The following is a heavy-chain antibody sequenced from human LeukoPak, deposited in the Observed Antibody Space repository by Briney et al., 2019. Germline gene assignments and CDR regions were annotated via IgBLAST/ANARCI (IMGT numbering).Heavy chain of an antibody. D-gene: IGHD2-8*01. CDR3: ATSEVYAMDY. V-gene: IGHV3-9*01. CDR2: ISWNSGSI. CDR1: GFTFDDYA. J-gene: IGHJ4*02. Sequence: GRSLRLSCAASGFTFDDYAMHWVRPAPGKGLEWVSGISWNSGSIGYADSVKGRFTISRDNAKNSLYLQTNSLRAEDTALYYCATSEVYAMDYGGQGTLVTVSS.